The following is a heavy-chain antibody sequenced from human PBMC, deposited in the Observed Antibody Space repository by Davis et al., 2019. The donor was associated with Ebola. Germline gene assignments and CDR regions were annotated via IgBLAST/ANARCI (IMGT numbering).Heavy chain of an antibody. CDR3: ARDGDWNFDY. CDR2: ISSNGGST. J-gene: IGHJ4*02. CDR1: GFTFRSHA. V-gene: IGHV3-64*01. D-gene: IGHD3/OR15-3a*01. Sequence: GESLKISCVASGFTFRSHAMHWVRQAPGKGLEYVSAISSNGGSTYYANSVKGRFTISRDNSKNTLYLQMNSLRAEDTAVYYCARDGDWNFDYWGQGTLVTVSS.